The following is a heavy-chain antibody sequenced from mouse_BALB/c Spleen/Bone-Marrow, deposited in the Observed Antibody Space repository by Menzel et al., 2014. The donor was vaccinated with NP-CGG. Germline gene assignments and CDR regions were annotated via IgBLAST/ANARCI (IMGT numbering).Heavy chain of an antibody. CDR2: IDPANGNT. J-gene: IGHJ3*01. V-gene: IGHV14-3*02. D-gene: IGHD2-1*01. CDR3: ARNGNYGAWFAY. CDR1: GFNIKDTY. Sequence: EVQLQESGAALVKPGASVKLSCTASGFNIKDTYMHWVKQRPEQGLEWIGRIDPANGNTKYDPKFQGKATITADTSSNTAYLQLSSLTSEDAAVYYCARNGNYGAWFAYWGQGTLVTVSA.